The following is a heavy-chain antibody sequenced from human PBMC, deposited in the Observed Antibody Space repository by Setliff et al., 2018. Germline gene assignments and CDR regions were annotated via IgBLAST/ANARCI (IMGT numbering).Heavy chain of an antibody. CDR1: GFSFSTYA. CDR2: ISGVRGST. V-gene: IGHV3-23*01. Sequence: PGGSLRLSCAATGFSFSTYAMTWVRQAPGKGLEWVSVISGVRGSTYYADSVKGRFTISRDNSKSTLYLQMNSLRAEDTAIYYCAKVQLAATMAATGDPPPAFLDDWGQGTLVTVSS. D-gene: IGHD6-13*01. CDR3: AKVQLAATMAATGDPPPAFLDD. J-gene: IGHJ4*02.